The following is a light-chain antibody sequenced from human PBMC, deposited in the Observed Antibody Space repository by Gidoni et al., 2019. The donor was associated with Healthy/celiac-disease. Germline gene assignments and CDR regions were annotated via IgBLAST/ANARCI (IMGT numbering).Light chain of an antibody. V-gene: IGLV2-14*03. Sequence: STVTQPASVTGSPGQSITISCPGTSNDIGVYNYVSWYQQHPGKAPKPMIYEVFNRPSGVSDRFSGSTSCHPASLTISGLHPQVEAVYYCSSYINTATSVVFGGGTPLTVL. CDR2: EVF. CDR1: SNDIGVYNY. J-gene: IGLJ2*01. CDR3: SSYINTATSVV.